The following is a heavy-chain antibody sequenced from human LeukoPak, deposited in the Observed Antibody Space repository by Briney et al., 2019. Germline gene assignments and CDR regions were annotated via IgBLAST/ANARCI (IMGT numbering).Heavy chain of an antibody. J-gene: IGHJ5*02. D-gene: IGHD3-3*01. V-gene: IGHV4-34*01. Sequence: SETLSLTCAVYGGSFSGYYWSWIRQPPGKGXXXXXXXXXXXXXNYNPSLKSRVTISVDTSKNQFSLKLSSVTAADTAVYYCAXSPFGITIFGVVIQARGNWFNPWGQGTLVTVSS. CDR3: AXSPFGITIFGVVIQARGNWFNP. CDR2: XXXXXXX. CDR1: GGSFSGYY.